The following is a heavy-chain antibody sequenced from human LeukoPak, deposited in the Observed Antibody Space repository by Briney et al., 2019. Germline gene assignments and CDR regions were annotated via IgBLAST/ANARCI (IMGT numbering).Heavy chain of an antibody. D-gene: IGHD6-6*01. CDR1: GGTFSSYA. J-gene: IGHJ4*02. Sequence: GASVKVSCKASGGTFSSYAISWVRQAPGQGLEWMGGIIPIFGTANYAQKFQGRVTITTDESTSTAYMELSSLRSEDTAVYYCARGLPEYSSSLSFDYWGQGTLVTVSS. CDR2: IIPIFGTA. V-gene: IGHV1-69*05. CDR3: ARGLPEYSSSLSFDY.